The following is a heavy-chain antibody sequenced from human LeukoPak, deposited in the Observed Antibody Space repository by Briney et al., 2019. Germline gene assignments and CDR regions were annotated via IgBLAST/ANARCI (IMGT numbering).Heavy chain of an antibody. J-gene: IGHJ6*03. CDR2: INHSGST. Sequence: SETLSLTCAVYGGSFSGYYWSWIRQPPGKGLEWIGEINHSGSTNYNPSLKSRVTISVDTSKNQFSLKLSSVTAADTAVYYCTRGRNYSGSRRSDYYYYYYMDVWGKGTTVTVSS. V-gene: IGHV4-34*01. D-gene: IGHD1-26*01. CDR1: GGSFSGYY. CDR3: TRGRNYSGSRRSDYYYYYYMDV.